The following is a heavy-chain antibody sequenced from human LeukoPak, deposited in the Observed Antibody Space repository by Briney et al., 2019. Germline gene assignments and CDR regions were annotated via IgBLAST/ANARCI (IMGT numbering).Heavy chain of an antibody. D-gene: IGHD2-21*02. V-gene: IGHV4-28*05. CDR3: ARTDCYGYHFDY. J-gene: IGHJ4*02. CDR2: IYYTGSI. Sequence: DTLSLTCAASRYSIGSSNLWGWIQQPPGRGLEYIGYIYYTGSIYYSASLQSRVTMSADTSKNQFYLKLSSVAAVDTAVYYCARTDCYGYHFDYWGQGTLVTVSS. CDR1: RYSIGSSNL.